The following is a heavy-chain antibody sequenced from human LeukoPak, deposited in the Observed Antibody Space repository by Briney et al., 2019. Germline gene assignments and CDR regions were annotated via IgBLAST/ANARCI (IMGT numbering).Heavy chain of an antibody. CDR3: ARGDVKVDY. CDR2: IYYSGST. V-gene: IGHV4-59*01. Sequence: SETLSLTCTVSGGSISSYYWSWIRQPPGKGLEWIGYIYYSGSTNYNPSLKSRVTISVDTSKNQFSLKPSSVTAADTAVYYCARGDVKVDYWGQGTLVTVSS. J-gene: IGHJ4*02. CDR1: GGSISSYY.